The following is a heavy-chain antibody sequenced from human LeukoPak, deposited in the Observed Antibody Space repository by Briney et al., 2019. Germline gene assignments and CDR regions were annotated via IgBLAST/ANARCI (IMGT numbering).Heavy chain of an antibody. V-gene: IGHV1-24*01. CDR1: GYTLTELS. CDR2: FDPEDGET. D-gene: IGHD1-1*01. J-gene: IGHJ6*02. CDR3: AVSLTTGGYYGMDV. Sequence: SSVKVSCKVSGYTLTELSLHWVRQAPGKGLEWMGRFDPEDGETIYARKFQGRVTMTEDTSTDTAYMELSSLRSEDTAVYFCAVSLTTGGYYGMDVWGQGTTLTVSS.